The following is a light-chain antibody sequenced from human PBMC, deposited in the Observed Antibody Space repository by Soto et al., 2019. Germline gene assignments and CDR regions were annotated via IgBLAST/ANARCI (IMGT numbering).Light chain of an antibody. CDR1: QGIGTS. V-gene: IGKV1-27*01. CDR2: AAS. J-gene: IGKJ3*01. CDR3: QMCNSVPFT. Sequence: DIQMTQSPASLSASVGDRVTITCRASQGIGTSLAWYQQKPGKVPKLLIYAASTLQSGVPSRFSGSGSGTDFTLTISTLQPEDVATYYCQMCNSVPFTFGPGTKVDIK.